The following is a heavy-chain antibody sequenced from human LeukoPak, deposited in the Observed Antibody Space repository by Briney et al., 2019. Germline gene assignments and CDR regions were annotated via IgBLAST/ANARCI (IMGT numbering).Heavy chain of an antibody. CDR1: GFTFSSYA. Sequence: GGSLRLSCAASGFTFSSYAMHWVRQAPGKGLEWVAVISYDGSNKYYADSVKGRFTISRDNSKNTLYLQMNSLRAEDTAVYYCAKNYGFDYWGQETLVTVSS. D-gene: IGHD4-17*01. CDR3: AKNYGFDY. J-gene: IGHJ4*02. V-gene: IGHV3-30*01. CDR2: ISYDGSNK.